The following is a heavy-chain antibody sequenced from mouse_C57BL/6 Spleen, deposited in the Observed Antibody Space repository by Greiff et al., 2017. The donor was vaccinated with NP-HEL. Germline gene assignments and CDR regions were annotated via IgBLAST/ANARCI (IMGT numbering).Heavy chain of an antibody. Sequence: VKLQQPGAELVMPGASVKLSCKASGYTFTSYWMHWVKQRPGQGLEWIGEIDPSDSYTNYNQKFKGKSTLTVDKSSSTAYMQLSSLTSEDSAVYYCAKLYSNYGFFDDWGQGTTLTVSS. V-gene: IGHV1-69*01. CDR3: AKLYSNYGFFDD. J-gene: IGHJ2*01. CDR1: GYTFTSYW. CDR2: IDPSDSYT. D-gene: IGHD2-5*01.